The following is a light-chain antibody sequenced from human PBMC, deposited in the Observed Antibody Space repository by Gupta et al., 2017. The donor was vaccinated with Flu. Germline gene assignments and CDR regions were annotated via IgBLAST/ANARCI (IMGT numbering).Light chain of an antibody. V-gene: IGLV2-14*03. Sequence: QSALTQPASVSGSHGPSITSSCTGTSSDVGGNEYVSWYQHHPGKAPKLIIHGVTNRPSGVADRFSGSKSGRTATLTITGLQAEEEADYYCGSRTSRNTLDVFGSGTKVTVL. J-gene: IGLJ1*01. CDR3: GSRTSRNTLDV. CDR1: SSDVGGNEY. CDR2: GVT.